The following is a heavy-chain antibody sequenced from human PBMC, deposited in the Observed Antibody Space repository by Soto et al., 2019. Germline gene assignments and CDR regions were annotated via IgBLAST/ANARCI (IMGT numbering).Heavy chain of an antibody. CDR2: ISSGGART. V-gene: IGHV3-23*01. D-gene: IGHD3-3*02. CDR3: AQRGQFSNPFDN. Sequence: GGSLRLSCVVSGITFNTNAMSWVRQAPGKGLEWVSTISSGGARTYYADSVKGRFTISRDNSNYTLYLQMNSLRVDDTATYFCAQRGQFSNPFDNWGQGTLVTVSS. J-gene: IGHJ4*02. CDR1: GITFNTNA.